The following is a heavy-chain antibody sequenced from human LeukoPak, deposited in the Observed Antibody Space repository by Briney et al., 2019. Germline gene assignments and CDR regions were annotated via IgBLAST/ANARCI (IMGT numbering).Heavy chain of an antibody. CDR3: ARSHEWVVMIIGY. D-gene: IGHD3-16*01. CDR1: GFTFDDYA. J-gene: IGHJ4*02. V-gene: IGHV3-9*01. CDR2: ISWNSGSI. Sequence: GRSLRLSCAASGFTFDDYAMHWVRQAPGKGLEWVSGISWNSGSIGYADSVKGRFTISRDNAKNSLYLQMNSLRAEDTALYYCARSHEWVVMIIGYWAQGTLVTVSS.